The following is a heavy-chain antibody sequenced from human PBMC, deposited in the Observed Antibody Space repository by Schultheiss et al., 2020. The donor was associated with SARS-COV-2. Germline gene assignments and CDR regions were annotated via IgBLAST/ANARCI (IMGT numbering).Heavy chain of an antibody. Sequence: SETLSLTCAVYGGSFSGYYWSWIRQPPGKGLEWIGEINHSGSTNYNPSLKSRVTISVDTSKNQFSLKLTSVTAADTAVYYCARGYIVAAAGTRSPFDYWGQGTLVTVSS. CDR3: ARGYIVAAAGTRSPFDY. D-gene: IGHD6-13*01. CDR1: GGSFSGYY. CDR2: INHSGST. J-gene: IGHJ4*02. V-gene: IGHV4-34*01.